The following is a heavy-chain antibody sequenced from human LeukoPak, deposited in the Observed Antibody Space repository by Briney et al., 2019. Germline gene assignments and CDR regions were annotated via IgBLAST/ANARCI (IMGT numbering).Heavy chain of an antibody. V-gene: IGHV3-23*01. Sequence: GGSLRLSCAASGFTFSSYAMSWVRQAPGKGLEWVSTISASGGNTFYADSVEGRFTVSRDNSKNTLHLQMNSLRAEDTAVYYCAKDGRVEQQLYYFDYWGQGALVTVSS. CDR3: AKDGRVEQQLYYFDY. CDR2: ISASGGNT. D-gene: IGHD6-13*01. J-gene: IGHJ4*02. CDR1: GFTFSSYA.